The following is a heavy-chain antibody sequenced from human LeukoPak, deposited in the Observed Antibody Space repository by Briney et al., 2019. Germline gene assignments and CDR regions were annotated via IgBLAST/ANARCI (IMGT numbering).Heavy chain of an antibody. V-gene: IGHV3-23*01. Sequence: GGSLRLSCAASGFTFSSYAMSWVRQAPGKGLEWVSAISGSGGSTYYADSEKGRFTISRDNSKNTLYLQMNSLRAEDTAVYYCAKDYDSPHYYFDYWGQGTLVTVSS. CDR3: AKDYDSPHYYFDY. CDR2: ISGSGGST. J-gene: IGHJ4*02. CDR1: GFTFSSYA. D-gene: IGHD5-12*01.